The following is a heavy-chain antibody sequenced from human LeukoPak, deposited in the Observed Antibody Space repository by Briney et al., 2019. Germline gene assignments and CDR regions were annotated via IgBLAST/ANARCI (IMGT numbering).Heavy chain of an antibody. CDR1: GYTFTSYW. V-gene: IGHV5-51*01. D-gene: IGHD2-21*02. J-gene: IGHJ4*02. CDR2: IYPGDSDT. Sequence: GASVKVSCKGSGYTFTSYWIGWVRQMPGKGLEWMGIIYPGDSDTRYSPSFQGQVTISADKSISTAYLQWSSLKASDTAMYYCARRIPPAYCGGDCRQFDYWGQGTLVTVSS. CDR3: ARRIPPAYCGGDCRQFDY.